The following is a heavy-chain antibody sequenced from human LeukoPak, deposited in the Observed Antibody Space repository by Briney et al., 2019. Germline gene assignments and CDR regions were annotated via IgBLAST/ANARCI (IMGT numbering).Heavy chain of an antibody. J-gene: IGHJ5*02. CDR3: ARDFPYSSSSNWFDP. CDR1: GYTFTSYG. Sequence: ASVKVSCKASGYTFTSYGISWVRQAPGQGLEWMGWISAYNGNTNYAQKLQGRVTMTTDTSTSTAYMELRSLRSDDTAVYYCARDFPYSSSSNWFDPWGQGTLVTVSS. V-gene: IGHV1-18*01. CDR2: ISAYNGNT. D-gene: IGHD6-6*01.